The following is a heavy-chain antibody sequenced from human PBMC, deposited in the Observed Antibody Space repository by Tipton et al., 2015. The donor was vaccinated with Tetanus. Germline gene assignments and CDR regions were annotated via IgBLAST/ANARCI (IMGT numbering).Heavy chain of an antibody. CDR3: ARGYAGGAWDV. D-gene: IGHD2-2*01. J-gene: IGHJ4*02. Sequence: PGLVKPSQTLSVTCVISGDRLSSDIAAWYWIRQSPSRGLEWLGRTYYRSKWGNDYAVSVKSRVTITSDTSKNQFSLQLGSVTPEDTAVYYCARGYAGGAWDVWGQGNLVTVSS. V-gene: IGHV6-1*01. CDR2: TYYRSKWGN. CDR1: GDRLSSDIAA.